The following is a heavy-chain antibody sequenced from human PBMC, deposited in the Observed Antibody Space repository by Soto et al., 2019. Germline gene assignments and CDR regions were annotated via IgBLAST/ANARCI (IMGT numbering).Heavy chain of an antibody. CDR2: IKTNTEGGTT. CDR1: GLTISNAW. CDR3: TTGSVEGV. Sequence: EVQLVESGGGFIYPGGSLRLSCAASGLTISNAWMNWVRQAPGKGLEWVGRIKTNTEGGTTDYAAAVKGRFTVSRDDSKNTLYLQMNSRKTEDTAVYYGTTGSVEGVWGQGTRVTVSS. D-gene: IGHD2-15*01. V-gene: IGHV3-15*07. J-gene: IGHJ6*02.